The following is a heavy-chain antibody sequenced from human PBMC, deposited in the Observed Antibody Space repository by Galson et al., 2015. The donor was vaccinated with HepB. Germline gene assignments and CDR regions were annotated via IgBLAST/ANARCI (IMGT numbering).Heavy chain of an antibody. CDR3: ARVGGSNWDRYLNWFNP. V-gene: IGHV3-7*01. CDR2: IKKDASEE. CDR1: GFTFSEYW. J-gene: IGHJ5*02. Sequence: SLRLSCAASGFTFSEYWMSWVRQIPGKGLEWVANIKKDASEEYYVDSVKGRFTISRDNTKNSLYLQMNSLRVEDTAVYHCARVGGSNWDRYLNWFNPWGQGTLVTVSS. D-gene: IGHD6-13*01.